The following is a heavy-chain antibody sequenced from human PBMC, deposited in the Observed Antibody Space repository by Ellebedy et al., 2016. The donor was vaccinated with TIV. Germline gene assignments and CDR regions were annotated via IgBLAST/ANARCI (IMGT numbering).Heavy chain of an antibody. D-gene: IGHD4-23*01. J-gene: IGHJ4*02. CDR2: ISFGDGSKK. CDR3: SFSRQVTY. Sequence: GESLKISCAASGFTFSNYALPSGRQAPGTGLEWVADISFGDGSKKHHADSVKGRFAISRDNSKNTLYLQMYSLRAEDTAVYYCSFSRQVTYWGQGNLVTVSS. V-gene: IGHV3-30*09. CDR1: GFTFSNYA.